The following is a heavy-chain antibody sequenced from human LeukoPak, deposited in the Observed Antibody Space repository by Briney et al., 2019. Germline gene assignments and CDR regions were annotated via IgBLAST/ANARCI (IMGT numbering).Heavy chain of an antibody. V-gene: IGHV3-48*01. J-gene: IGHJ4*02. Sequence: AGSLRLSCCASGYTFSDYTMNWVRQAPGKGPEWVSYISSGGSVLHHADSVRGRFTISRDNVENSLYMQRNGLRVQDTAVYYCTRDLEYWGEEVRVTVSS. CDR3: TRDLEY. CDR1: GYTFSDYT. CDR2: ISSGGSVL.